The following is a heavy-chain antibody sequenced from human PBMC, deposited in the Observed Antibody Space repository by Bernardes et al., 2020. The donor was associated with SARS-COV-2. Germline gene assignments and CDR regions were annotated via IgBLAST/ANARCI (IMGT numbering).Heavy chain of an antibody. CDR3: ARGRSGRDGYPKPGDY. J-gene: IGHJ4*02. CDR1: GGSFSGYY. V-gene: IGHV4-34*01. D-gene: IGHD5-12*01. CDR2: INQSGRT. Sequence: SETLSLTCAVYGGSFSGYYWNWIRQPPGNGLEWIGEINQSGRTNYNTSLKRRITISIDTSKNQFSLKLSSVTAADTAVYYCARGRSGRDGYPKPGDYWGQGTLVTVSS.